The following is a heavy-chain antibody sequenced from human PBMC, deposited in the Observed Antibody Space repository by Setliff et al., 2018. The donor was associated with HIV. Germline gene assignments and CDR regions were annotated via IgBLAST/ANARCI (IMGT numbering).Heavy chain of an antibody. J-gene: IGHJ6*02. CDR3: AKSRDYQLLHYYGVDV. CDR1: GGTFSSYA. CDR2: IIPIFGTA. Sequence: ASVKVSCKASGGTFSSYAISWVRQAPGQGLEWMGGIIPIFGTANYAQKFQGRVTMTRNTSISTAYMELSSLRSEDTAVYYCAKSRDYQLLHYYGVDVWGQGTTVTVSS. V-gene: IGHV1-69*05. D-gene: IGHD2-2*01.